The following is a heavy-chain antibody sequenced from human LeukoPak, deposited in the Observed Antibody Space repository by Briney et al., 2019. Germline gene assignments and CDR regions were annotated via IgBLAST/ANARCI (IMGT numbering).Heavy chain of an antibody. V-gene: IGHV1-18*01. CDR2: ISAYNGNT. J-gene: IGHJ6*02. Sequence: GASVKVSCKASGYTFTSYGISWVRQAPGQGLEWMGWISAYNGNTNFPQNLQGRVTMTTDTSTSTAYMELRSLRSDDTAVYYCARGIRYCSGGSCYSSYDYYYGMDVWGQGTTVTVSS. CDR3: ARGIRYCSGGSCYSSYDYYYGMDV. D-gene: IGHD2-15*01. CDR1: GYTFTSYG.